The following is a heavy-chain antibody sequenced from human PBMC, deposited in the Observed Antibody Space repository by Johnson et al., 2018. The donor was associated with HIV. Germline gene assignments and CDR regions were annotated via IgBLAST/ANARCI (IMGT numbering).Heavy chain of an antibody. CDR1: GFTFSSYA. J-gene: IGHJ3*02. CDR2: ISSNGGST. V-gene: IGHV3-64*01. CDR3: ARARGDFWSGYPAFDI. D-gene: IGHD3-3*01. Sequence: EKLVESGGGLVQPGGSLRLSCAASGFTFSSYAMHWVRQAPGKGLEYVSAISSNGGSTYYANSVKGRFTISRDNSKNTLYLQMGSLRAEDMAVYYCARARGDFWSGYPAFDIWGQGTMVTVSS.